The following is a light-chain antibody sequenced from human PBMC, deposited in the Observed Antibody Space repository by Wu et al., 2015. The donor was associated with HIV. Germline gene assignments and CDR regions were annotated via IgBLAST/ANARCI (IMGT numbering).Light chain of an antibody. V-gene: IGKV3D-20*02. Sequence: EIVLTQSPGTLSLSPGERATLSCRASQSVSSNYLAWYQQKPGQAPRLLIYGASIRATGIPDRFSGSGSGTDFTLTISSLEPEDFAVYYCQQRSNWPPLTFGGGTKVEIK. CDR1: QSVSSNY. J-gene: IGKJ4*01. CDR3: QQRSNWPPLT. CDR2: GAS.